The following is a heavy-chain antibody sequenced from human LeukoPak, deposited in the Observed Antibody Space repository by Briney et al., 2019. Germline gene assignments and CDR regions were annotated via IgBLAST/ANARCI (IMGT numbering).Heavy chain of an antibody. CDR1: GGSISSYY. Sequence: SEILSLTCTVSGGSISSYYWSWIRQPPGKGLEWIGYIYYSGSTNYNPSLKSRVTISVDTSKNQFSLKLSSVTAADTAVYYCASGGYSYGYVSYYYGMDVWGQGTTVTVS. J-gene: IGHJ6*02. CDR3: ASGGYSYGYVSYYYGMDV. CDR2: IYYSGST. D-gene: IGHD5-18*01. V-gene: IGHV4-59*01.